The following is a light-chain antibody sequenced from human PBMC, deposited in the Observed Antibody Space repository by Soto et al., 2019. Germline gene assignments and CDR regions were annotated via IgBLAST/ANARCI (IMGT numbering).Light chain of an antibody. CDR1: SSDVGAYIY. CDR2: DIT. V-gene: IGLV2-14*01. Sequence: QSALTQPASVSGSPGQSITISCTGTSSDVGAYIYVSWYQQHPGKAPKLMIYDITNRPSGVSNRFSGSKSGNTASLTISGLQAEEEADYYCVSFTTSSPYVFGTGTKLTVL. CDR3: VSFTTSSPYV. J-gene: IGLJ1*01.